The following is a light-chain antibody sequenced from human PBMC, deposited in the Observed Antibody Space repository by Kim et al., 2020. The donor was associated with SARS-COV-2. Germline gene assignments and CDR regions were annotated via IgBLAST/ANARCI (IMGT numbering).Light chain of an antibody. J-gene: IGLJ2*01. CDR1: KLGDKY. Sequence: SYELTQPPSVSVSPGQTASITCSGDKLGDKYACWYQQKPGQSPVLVIYQDNKRPSGIPERFSGSNSGNTATLTISGTQAMDEADYYCQAWDSSTDVVFGGRTQLTVL. V-gene: IGLV3-1*01. CDR3: QAWDSSTDVV. CDR2: QDN.